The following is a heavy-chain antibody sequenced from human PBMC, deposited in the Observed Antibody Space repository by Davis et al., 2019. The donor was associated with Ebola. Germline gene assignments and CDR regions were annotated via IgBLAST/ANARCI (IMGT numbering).Heavy chain of an antibody. CDR1: GAFVSSGGYS. CDR2: YYYTGST. D-gene: IGHD3-22*01. V-gene: IGHV4-30-2*03. CDR3: ARVVQYYYDSSGYSTPYHFDY. Sequence: SETLSLTCAVSGAFVSSGGYSWSWIRQPPGKGLEWIGYYYYTGSTYYNPSLKSRVTISVDTSKNQFSLKLSSVTAADTAVYYCARVVQYYYDSSGYSTPYHFDYWGQGTLVTVSS. J-gene: IGHJ4*02.